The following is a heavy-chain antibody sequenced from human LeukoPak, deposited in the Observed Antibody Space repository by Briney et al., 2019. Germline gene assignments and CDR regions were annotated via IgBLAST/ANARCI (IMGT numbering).Heavy chain of an antibody. J-gene: IGHJ3*02. CDR1: GGSISSSSYY. D-gene: IGHD3-10*01. CDR3: AIYSYDYYGSGSYYDAFDI. V-gene: IGHV4-39*01. CDR2: IYYSGST. Sequence: SETLSLTCTVSGGSISSSSYYWGWSRQPPGRVLEWIRSIYYSGSTYYNPSLKSRVTISVDTSKNQFSLKLSSVTAADTAVYYCAIYSYDYYGSGSYYDAFDIWGQGTMVTVSS.